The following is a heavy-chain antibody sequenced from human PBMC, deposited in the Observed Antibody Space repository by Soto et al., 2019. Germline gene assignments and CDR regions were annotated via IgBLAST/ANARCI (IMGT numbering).Heavy chain of an antibody. D-gene: IGHD4-17*01. CDR2: INAGNGNT. CDR1: GYTFTSYA. Sequence: GASVKVSCKASGYTFTSYAMHWVRQAPGQRLEWMGWINAGNGNTKYSQKFQGRVTITRDTSASTAYMELSSLRSEDTAVYYCARDSRNTVTTLHYYYGMHVWGQGTTVTVSS. CDR3: ARDSRNTVTTLHYYYGMHV. J-gene: IGHJ6*02. V-gene: IGHV1-3*01.